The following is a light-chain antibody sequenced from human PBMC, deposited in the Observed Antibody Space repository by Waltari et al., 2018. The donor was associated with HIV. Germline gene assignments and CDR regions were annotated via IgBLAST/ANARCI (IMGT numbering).Light chain of an antibody. Sequence: QSALTQPASVSGSPGQSITISCTGTSSAVGGYQYVSWYQHHPGKAPKLMLFDVSNRPSGVSNRFSGSKSGNTASLTISGLQAEDEAHYFCSSYTSTTTLVVFGGGTKLTVL. CDR2: DVS. J-gene: IGLJ3*02. V-gene: IGLV2-14*03. CDR1: SSAVGGYQY. CDR3: SSYTSTTTLVV.